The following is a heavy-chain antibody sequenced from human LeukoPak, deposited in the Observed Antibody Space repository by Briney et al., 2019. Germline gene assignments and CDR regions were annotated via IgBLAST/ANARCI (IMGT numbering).Heavy chain of an antibody. D-gene: IGHD5-18*01. V-gene: IGHV3-21*01. CDR1: GFTFSTYT. CDR2: IGSGGRHI. Sequence: PGGSLRLSCAASGFTFSTYTMNWVRQAPGKGLEWVASIGSGGRHIHCADSVKGRFTISRDNAKNSLYLQMNSLRAEDTAVYYCARSGYTYGFDYWGQGALVTVSS. CDR3: ARSGYTYGFDY. J-gene: IGHJ4*02.